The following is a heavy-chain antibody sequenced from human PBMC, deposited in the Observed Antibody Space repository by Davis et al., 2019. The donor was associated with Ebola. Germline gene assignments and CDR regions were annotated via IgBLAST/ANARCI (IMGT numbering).Heavy chain of an antibody. CDR1: GFTFSSYG. CDR2: IRYDGSNK. CDR3: AKGSGYSYAVGY. Sequence: GESLKISCAASGFTFSSYGMHWVRQAPGKGLEWVAFIRYDGSNKYYADSVKGRFTISRDNSKNTLYLQMNSLRAEDTAVYYCAKGSGYSYAVGYWGQGTLVTVSS. V-gene: IGHV3-30*02. D-gene: IGHD5-18*01. J-gene: IGHJ4*02.